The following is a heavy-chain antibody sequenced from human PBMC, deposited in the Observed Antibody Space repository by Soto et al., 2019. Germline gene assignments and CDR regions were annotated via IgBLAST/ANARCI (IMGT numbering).Heavy chain of an antibody. CDR3: TTGPFIAGDY. CDR2: IKSDGTTT. Sequence: EGQLVESGGDLTQPGGSLRLSCTATGFTFRSHWMHWVRQVPGKGLVWVSRIKSDGTTTDYADSVRGRFTISRDNVQNTLYLQLKSLRAEDTATYYCTTGPFIAGDYWGQGTLVTVSS. J-gene: IGHJ4*02. V-gene: IGHV3-74*01. CDR1: GFTFRSHW. D-gene: IGHD1-1*01.